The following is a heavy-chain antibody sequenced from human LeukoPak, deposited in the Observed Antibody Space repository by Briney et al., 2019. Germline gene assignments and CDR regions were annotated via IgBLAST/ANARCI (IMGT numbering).Heavy chain of an antibody. CDR3: ARAEGTPYYYYYMDV. V-gene: IGHV4-59*01. D-gene: IGHD1-7*01. Sequence: SETLSLTCSVSGGSINNYWWSWIRQPPGKGLEWIGYIYYSGSTNYNPSLKSRVTISVDTSKNQFSLKLSSVTAADTAVYYCARAEGTPYYYYYMDVWGKGTTVTVSS. CDR1: GGSINNYW. CDR2: IYYSGST. J-gene: IGHJ6*03.